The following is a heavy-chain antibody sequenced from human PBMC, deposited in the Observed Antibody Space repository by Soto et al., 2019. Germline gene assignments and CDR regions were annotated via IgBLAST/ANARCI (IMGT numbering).Heavy chain of an antibody. Sequence: EVQLLESAGGLVQPGGSLRLSCAASGFTFSSYAMSWVRQAPGKGLEWVSAISGSGGSTYYADSVKGRFTISRDNSKNTLYLQMNSLRAEDTAVYYCAKIPHSSSWYLDAFDIWGQGTMVTVSS. D-gene: IGHD6-13*01. CDR2: ISGSGGST. CDR3: AKIPHSSSWYLDAFDI. CDR1: GFTFSSYA. J-gene: IGHJ3*02. V-gene: IGHV3-23*01.